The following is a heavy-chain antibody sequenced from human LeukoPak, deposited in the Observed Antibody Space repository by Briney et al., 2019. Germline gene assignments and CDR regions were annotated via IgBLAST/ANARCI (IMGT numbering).Heavy chain of an antibody. CDR1: GYTFSTYW. J-gene: IGHJ4*02. CDR3: ITVTTFPRFDK. D-gene: IGHD4-17*01. Sequence: GGSLRLSCVVSGYTFSTYWMSWVRQAPGKGLECVATIKQDGSVKNYGDSVQGRFTISRDNAKSSLYLQLNSLRAEDTAVYYCITVTTFPRFDKWGQGTLVTVSS. V-gene: IGHV3-7*01. CDR2: IKQDGSVK.